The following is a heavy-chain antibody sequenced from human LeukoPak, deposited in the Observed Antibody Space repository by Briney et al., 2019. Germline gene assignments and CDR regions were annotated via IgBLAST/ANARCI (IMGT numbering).Heavy chain of an antibody. Sequence: GGSLRLSCAASGFTFSSYAMSWVRQAPGKGLEWVSAISGSGGSTYYADSVKGRFAISRDNSKNTLYLQMNSLRAEDTAVYYCAKDYGGNSGNDYWGQGTLVTVSS. V-gene: IGHV3-23*01. CDR1: GFTFSSYA. J-gene: IGHJ4*02. D-gene: IGHD4-23*01. CDR2: ISGSGGST. CDR3: AKDYGGNSGNDY.